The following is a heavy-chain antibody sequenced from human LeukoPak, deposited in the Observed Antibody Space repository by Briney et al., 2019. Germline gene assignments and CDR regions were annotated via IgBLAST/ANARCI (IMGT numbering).Heavy chain of an antibody. CDR1: GGTFSSYA. V-gene: IGHV1-69*05. J-gene: IGHJ4*02. CDR2: IIPILGTA. Sequence: ASVKVSCKASGGTFSSYAISWVRQAPGQGLEWMGGIIPILGTANYAQKFQGRVTITTDESTSTAYMELSSLRSEDTAVYYCARENTRRFYYDSSGYYAFDYWGQGTLVTVSS. CDR3: ARENTRRFYYDSSGYYAFDY. D-gene: IGHD3-22*01.